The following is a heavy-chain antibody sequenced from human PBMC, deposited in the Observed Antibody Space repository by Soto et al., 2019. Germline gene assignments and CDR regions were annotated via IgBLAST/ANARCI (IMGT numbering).Heavy chain of an antibody. J-gene: IGHJ4*02. CDR3: ARSYYDSSGYHGTDY. D-gene: IGHD3-22*01. V-gene: IGHV4-31*03. Sequence: PSETLSLTCTVSGGSISSGGYHWSWIRQHPGKGLEWIGYIYYSGSTYYNPSLKSRVTISVDTSKNQFSLKLSSVTAADTAVYYCARSYYDSSGYHGTDYWGQGTLVTVSS. CDR2: IYYSGST. CDR1: GGSISSGGYH.